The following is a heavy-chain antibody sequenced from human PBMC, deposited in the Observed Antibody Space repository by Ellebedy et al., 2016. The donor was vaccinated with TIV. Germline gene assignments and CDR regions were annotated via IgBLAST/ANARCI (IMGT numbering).Heavy chain of an antibody. Sequence: MPSETLSLTCTVSGGSISSYYWSWIRQPPGKGLEWIGYIYYSGSTNYNPSLKSRVTISIDTSKNQFSLKLRSVTAADTAVYYCARERSGSYFDYWGQGILVTVSS. J-gene: IGHJ4*02. CDR1: GGSISSYY. CDR2: IYYSGST. D-gene: IGHD1-26*01. V-gene: IGHV4-59*01. CDR3: ARERSGSYFDY.